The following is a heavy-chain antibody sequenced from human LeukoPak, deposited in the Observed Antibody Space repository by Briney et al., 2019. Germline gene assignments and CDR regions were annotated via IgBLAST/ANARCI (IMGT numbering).Heavy chain of an antibody. Sequence: SETLSLTCAVSGGSFSGHYWNWIRQPPGKGLEWIGEINHGGSTNYNPSLKSRVTISVDTSQKQFSLRLSSVTAADTAVYYCARGRYVTTRGGAAAGFLDYWGQGALVTVSS. CDR3: ARGRYVTTRGGAAAGFLDY. V-gene: IGHV4-34*01. CDR2: INHGGST. CDR1: GGSFSGHY. J-gene: IGHJ4*02. D-gene: IGHD6-13*01.